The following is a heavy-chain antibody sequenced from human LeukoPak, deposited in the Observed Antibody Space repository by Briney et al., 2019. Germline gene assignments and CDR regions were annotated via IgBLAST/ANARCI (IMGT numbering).Heavy chain of an antibody. J-gene: IGHJ3*02. V-gene: IGHV3-30-3*01. CDR1: GFTFSSYA. Sequence: GGSLRLSCAASGFTFSSYAMHWVRQAPGKGLEWVAVISYDGSNKYYADSVKGRFTISRDNSKNTLYLQMNSLRAEDTAVYYCAKRMDCSSTSCYSAFDIWGQGTMVTVSS. CDR2: ISYDGSNK. D-gene: IGHD2-2*02. CDR3: AKRMDCSSTSCYSAFDI.